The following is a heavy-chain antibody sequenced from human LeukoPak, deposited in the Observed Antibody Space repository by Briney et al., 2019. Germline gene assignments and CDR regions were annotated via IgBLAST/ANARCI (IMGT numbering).Heavy chain of an antibody. CDR2: ISAYNGHT. Sequence: GASVKVSCKASGYTFTSNGISWVRQAPGQGLEWMGWISAYNGHTNYAQKLQGRVTMTTDTSTSTAYMEVRSLRSEDTAVYYCATAITMVRYNWFDPWGQGTLVTVSS. J-gene: IGHJ5*02. CDR1: GYTFTSNG. D-gene: IGHD3-10*01. V-gene: IGHV1-18*01. CDR3: ATAITMVRYNWFDP.